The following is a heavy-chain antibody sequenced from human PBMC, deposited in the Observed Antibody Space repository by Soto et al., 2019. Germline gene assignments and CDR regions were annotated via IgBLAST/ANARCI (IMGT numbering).Heavy chain of an antibody. Sequence: LSLTCSVSGGSISGHYWIWIRQSPGKGLEWIGYIFYTGSTNYNPSLKSRVTLSVDTSKNQFSLRLSSVTAADTAVYYCARVGSSGWSPDYWGQGALVTVSS. CDR2: IFYTGST. CDR1: GGSISGHY. V-gene: IGHV4-59*11. J-gene: IGHJ4*02. D-gene: IGHD6-19*01. CDR3: ARVGSSGWSPDY.